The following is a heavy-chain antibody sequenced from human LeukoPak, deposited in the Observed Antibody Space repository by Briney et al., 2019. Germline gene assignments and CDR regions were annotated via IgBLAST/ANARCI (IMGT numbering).Heavy chain of an antibody. J-gene: IGHJ4*02. Sequence: SVKVSCKASGGTFSSYAISWVRQAPGQGLEWMGGIIPIFGTANYAQKFQGRVTITADESTSTAYMELSSLRSEDTAVYYCARGPPTYCGGDCYSIGAFDYWGQGTLVTVSS. CDR3: ARGPPTYCGGDCYSIGAFDY. CDR1: GGTFSSYA. V-gene: IGHV1-69*13. D-gene: IGHD2-21*02. CDR2: IIPIFGTA.